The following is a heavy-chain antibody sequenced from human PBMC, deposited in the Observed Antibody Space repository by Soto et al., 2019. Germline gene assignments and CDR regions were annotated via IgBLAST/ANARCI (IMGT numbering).Heavy chain of an antibody. CDR1: GSSISSSSYY. CDR2: IYYSGST. CDR3: ARRGYYAISAFDI. J-gene: IGHJ3*02. D-gene: IGHD2-8*01. V-gene: IGHV4-39*01. Sequence: SETLSLTCTVSGSSISSSSYYWGWIRQPPGKGLEWIGSIYYSGSTYYNPSLKSRVTMSVDTSKNQFSLKLSSVTAADTAVYYCARRGYYAISAFDIWGQGTMVTVSS.